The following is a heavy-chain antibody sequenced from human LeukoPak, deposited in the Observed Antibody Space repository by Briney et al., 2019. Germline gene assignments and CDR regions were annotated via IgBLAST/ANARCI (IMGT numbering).Heavy chain of an antibody. J-gene: IGHJ6*02. CDR2: TYYTGST. V-gene: IGHV4-59*08. CDR1: GASISGYY. CDR3: AIRSGRNYYGVDV. Sequence: SDTLSLPCTVSGASISGYYWIWIRPPPAKGLEWFGYTYYTGSTTYTPSLESRVTISVDTSKSQFSLTLSSVTAADTAVYYCAIRSGRNYYGVDVWGQGTTVTVS. D-gene: IGHD1-26*01.